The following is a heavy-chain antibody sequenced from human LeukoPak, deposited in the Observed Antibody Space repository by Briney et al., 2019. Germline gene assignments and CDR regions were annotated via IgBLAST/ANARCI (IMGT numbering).Heavy chain of an antibody. V-gene: IGHV3-23*01. CDR2: ISGSGGST. D-gene: IGHD1-1*01. J-gene: IGHJ4*02. CDR1: GFTFSSYA. CDR3: ARRERHTRYFDY. Sequence: VWSLRLSCAASGFTFSSYAMSLVRQAPWKGLEWFSVISGSGGSTYYEDSVRGRFTISRDNSKNTLYLQMNSLRAEDTAVYFCARRERHTRYFDYWGQGTLVTVSS.